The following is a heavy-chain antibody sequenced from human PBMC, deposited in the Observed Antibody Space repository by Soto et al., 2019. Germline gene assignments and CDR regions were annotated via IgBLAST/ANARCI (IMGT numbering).Heavy chain of an antibody. CDR1: GCSISSYY. J-gene: IGHJ4*02. D-gene: IGHD1-26*01. CDR3: ARRYGGNFDF. V-gene: IGHV4-59*01. Sequence: SETLSLTCTVSGCSISSYYWSWIRQPPGKGLEWIGYIYYSGSTNYNPSLKSRVTISVDTSKNQFSLKLSSVTAADTAVYYCARRYGGNFDFWGQGTLVTVSS. CDR2: IYYSGST.